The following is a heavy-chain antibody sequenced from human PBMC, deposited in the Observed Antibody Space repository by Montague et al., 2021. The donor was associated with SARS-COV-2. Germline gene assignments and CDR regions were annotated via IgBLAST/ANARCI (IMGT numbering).Heavy chain of an antibody. D-gene: IGHD3-10*01. Sequence: ETLSLTCVASGFTVSSNYMSWVRQAPGKGLEWVSVIYSGGSTYYADSVKGRFTVSRHNSKNTLYLQMNSLRAEDTAVYYCARDLTYGSGRSYYYYGMDVWGQGTTVTVSS. V-gene: IGHV3-53*04. J-gene: IGHJ6*02. CDR1: GFTVSSNY. CDR3: ARDLTYGSGRSYYYYGMDV. CDR2: IYSGGST.